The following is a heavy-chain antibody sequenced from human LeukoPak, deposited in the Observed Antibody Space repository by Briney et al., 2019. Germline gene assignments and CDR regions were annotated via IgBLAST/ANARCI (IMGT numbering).Heavy chain of an antibody. D-gene: IGHD2-2*01. CDR3: ARTIVVVPAATLYFDY. Sequence: SVKVSCKASGGTFSSYAISWVRQAPGQGLEWMGRIIPILGIANYAQKFQGRVTITADKSTSTAYMELSSLRSEDTAVYYCARTIVVVPAATLYFDYWGQGTLVTVSS. V-gene: IGHV1-69*04. CDR2: IIPILGIA. CDR1: GGTFSSYA. J-gene: IGHJ4*02.